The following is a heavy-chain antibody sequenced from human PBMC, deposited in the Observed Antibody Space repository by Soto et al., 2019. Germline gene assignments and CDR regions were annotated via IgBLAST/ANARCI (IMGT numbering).Heavy chain of an antibody. CDR3: ARETPYYYASGSYYSWFDP. D-gene: IGHD3-10*01. CDR1: GGSISSYY. CDR2: IYYSGST. J-gene: IGHJ5*02. V-gene: IGHV4-59*12. Sequence: SETLSLTCTVSGGSISSYYWSWIRQPPGKGLEWIGYIYYSGSTNYNPSLKSRVAISVDTSKNQFSLKLNSVTPEDTAVYYCARETPYYYASGSYYSWFDPWGQGTLVTVS.